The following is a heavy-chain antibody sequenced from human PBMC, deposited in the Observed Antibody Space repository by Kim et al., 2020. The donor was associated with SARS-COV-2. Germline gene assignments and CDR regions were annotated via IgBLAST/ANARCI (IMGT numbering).Heavy chain of an antibody. Sequence: SVKVSCKASGGTLSSYAISWVRQAPGQGLEWMGGIIPIFGTANYAQKFQGRVTITADESTGTAYMELSSLRSEDTAVYYCARVYCSSTGSYGYYNYYGMDVWGQGTTVTVSS. CDR3: ARVYCSSTGSYGYYNYYGMDV. CDR2: IIPIFGTA. J-gene: IGHJ6*02. V-gene: IGHV1-69*13. CDR1: GGTLSSYA. D-gene: IGHD2-2*01.